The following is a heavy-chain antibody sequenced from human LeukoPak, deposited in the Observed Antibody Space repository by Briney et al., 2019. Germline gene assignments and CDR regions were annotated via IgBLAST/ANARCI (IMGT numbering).Heavy chain of an antibody. CDR2: ISSSSSYI. CDR1: GFTFSSYS. J-gene: IGHJ5*02. D-gene: IGHD3-3*01. V-gene: IGHV3-21*04. Sequence: GGSLRLSCAASGFTFSSYSMNWVRQAPGKGLEWVSSISSSSSYIYYADSVKGRFTISRDNAKNSVYLQMNSLRAEDTAVYYCAREGLSGYRYQWIDPWGQGTLVTVSS. CDR3: AREGLSGYRYQWIDP.